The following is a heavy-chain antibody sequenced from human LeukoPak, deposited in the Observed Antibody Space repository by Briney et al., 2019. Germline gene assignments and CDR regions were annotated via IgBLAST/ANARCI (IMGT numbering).Heavy chain of an antibody. D-gene: IGHD1-14*01. CDR3: ARDMSPWETRNPDAFDI. CDR2: IYSDGRT. V-gene: IGHV3-53*01. J-gene: IGHJ3*02. CDR1: GFTVSNKY. Sequence: GGSLRLSCAASGFTVSNKYMTWVRQAPGKGLEWVSLIYSDGRTYYADSVKGRCTISRDNSKNTLYLHMNSLRAEDTAVYYCARDMSPWETRNPDAFDIWGQGTMVTVSS.